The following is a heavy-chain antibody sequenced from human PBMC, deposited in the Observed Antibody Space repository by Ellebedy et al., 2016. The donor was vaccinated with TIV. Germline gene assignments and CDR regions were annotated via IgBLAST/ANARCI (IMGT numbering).Heavy chain of an antibody. CDR3: AKGTGGDY. V-gene: IGHV3-30*02. CDR2: IWYDGTNK. CDR1: GFTFSSYD. J-gene: IGHJ4*02. D-gene: IGHD1-1*01. Sequence: GESLKIPCAASGFTFSSYDMHWVRQAPGKGLEWVAFIWYDGTNKYYADSVKGRFTLSRDNSKNTLYLQMNSLRAEDTAMYYCAKGTGGDYWGQGTLVTVSS.